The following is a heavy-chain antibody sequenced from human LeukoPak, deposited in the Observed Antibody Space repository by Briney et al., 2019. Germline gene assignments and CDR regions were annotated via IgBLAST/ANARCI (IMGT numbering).Heavy chain of an antibody. CDR3: ATDSSPDF. J-gene: IGHJ4*02. CDR1: GFTFSSYG. V-gene: IGHV3-23*01. Sequence: GGSLRLSCAASGFTFSSYGMSWVRQAPGKGLEWVSAISGRGDSTFYADSVKGRFTISRDNSKNTLYLQMNSLRADDTAVYYCATDSSPDFWGQGTLVTVSS. D-gene: IGHD3-22*01. CDR2: ISGRGDST.